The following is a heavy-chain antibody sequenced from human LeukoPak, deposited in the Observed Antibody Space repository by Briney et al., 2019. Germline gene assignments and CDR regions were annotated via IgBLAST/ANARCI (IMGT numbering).Heavy chain of an antibody. J-gene: IGHJ3*02. V-gene: IGHV4-34*01. D-gene: IGHD3-10*01. CDR3: AKSNGYGLVDI. CDR2: ISHGGST. Sequence: SETLSLTCAVSGGSFSGYYWSWIRQPPGKGLEWIGEISHGGSTNYNPSLKSRVTISVDTSKNQFSLKLNSVTAADTAVYYCAKSNGYGLVDIWGQGTMVTVSS. CDR1: GGSFSGYY.